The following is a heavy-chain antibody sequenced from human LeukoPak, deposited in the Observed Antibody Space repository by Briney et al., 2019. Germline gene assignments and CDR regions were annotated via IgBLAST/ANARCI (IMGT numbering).Heavy chain of an antibody. V-gene: IGHV4-39*01. J-gene: IGHJ4*02. CDR3: ARMRGAAAVTGDY. CDR2: IYYSGIT. Sequence: SATLSLTCTVSGGSISSSSYYWGWIRQPPGKGLEWIGSIYYSGITYYNPSLKSRVTISVDTSKNQFSLKLSSVTAADTAVYYCARMRGAAAVTGDYWGQGTLVTVSS. CDR1: GGSISSSSYY. D-gene: IGHD6-13*01.